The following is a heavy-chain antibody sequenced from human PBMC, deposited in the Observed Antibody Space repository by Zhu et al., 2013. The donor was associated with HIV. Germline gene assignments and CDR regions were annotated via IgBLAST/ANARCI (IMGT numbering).Heavy chain of an antibody. Sequence: QVQLVQSGAEVKKPGSSVKVSCKASGGTFSSYAISWVRQAPGQGLEWMGGIIPIFGTANYAQKFQGRVTITADKSTSTAYMELSSLRSEDTAVYYCARLPIGYCSSTSCRNWFDPWGQGTLGHRLL. D-gene: IGHD2-2*01. J-gene: IGHJ5*02. CDR1: GGTFSSYA. CDR2: IIPIFGTA. V-gene: IGHV1-69*06. CDR3: ARLPIGYCSSTSCRNWFDP.